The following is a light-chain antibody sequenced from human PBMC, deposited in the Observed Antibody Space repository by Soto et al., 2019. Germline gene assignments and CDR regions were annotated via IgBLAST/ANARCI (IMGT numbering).Light chain of an antibody. V-gene: IGKV1-39*01. CDR2: AAS. Sequence: DIQSTQSPSSLSASVGDTVTITCRASQTFSNCLDWYQQKPGKAPKLLIYAASSLQSGLPSRFSGSGSGKDFTLTISALQPEDSATYYRQQSFSTPWTFGQGTKVDIK. CDR1: QTFSNC. J-gene: IGKJ1*01. CDR3: QQSFSTPWT.